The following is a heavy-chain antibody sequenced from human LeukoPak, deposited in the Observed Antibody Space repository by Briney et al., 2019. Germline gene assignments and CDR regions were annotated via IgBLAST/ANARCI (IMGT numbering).Heavy chain of an antibody. CDR3: ATAGAYYDFWSGYPQ. J-gene: IGHJ4*02. D-gene: IGHD3-3*01. V-gene: IGHV3-30*03. Sequence: PGRSLRRSCVVSGFTFSSYGMHWVRKAPGKGLEWVAVISYDGSNKYFADSVRGRFTISRDNSNNTLYLQMDSLRAEDTAVYYCATAGAYYDFWSGYPQWGQGTLVTVSS. CDR1: GFTFSSYG. CDR2: ISYDGSNK.